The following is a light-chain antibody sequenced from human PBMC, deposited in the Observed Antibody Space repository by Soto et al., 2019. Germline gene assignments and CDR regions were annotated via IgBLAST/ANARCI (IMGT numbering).Light chain of an antibody. CDR3: SSYTSSLYV. V-gene: IGLV2-14*01. J-gene: IGLJ1*01. CDR1: SSDVGGYNY. Sequence: QSALTQPASVSGAPGQSITISCTGTSSDVGGYNYVSWYQQHQGKALKLMIYDVSNRPSGVSNRFSGSKSGNTASLTISGLQAEDEADYYCSSYTSSLYVFGTWTKVTVL. CDR2: DVS.